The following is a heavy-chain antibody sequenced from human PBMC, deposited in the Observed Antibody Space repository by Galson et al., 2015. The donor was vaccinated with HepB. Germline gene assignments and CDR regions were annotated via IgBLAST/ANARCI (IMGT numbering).Heavy chain of an antibody. V-gene: IGHV1-2*06. CDR3: ARVGAKYCSGGSCYSRGYYYFDY. Sequence: VKVSCKASGYTFTGYYMPWVRQAPGQGLEWMGRINPNSGGTNYAQKFQGRVTMTRDTSISTAYMELSRLRSDDTAVYYCARVGAKYCSGGSCYSRGYYYFDYWGQGTLVTVSS. CDR1: GYTFTGYY. D-gene: IGHD2-15*01. CDR2: INPNSGGT. J-gene: IGHJ4*02.